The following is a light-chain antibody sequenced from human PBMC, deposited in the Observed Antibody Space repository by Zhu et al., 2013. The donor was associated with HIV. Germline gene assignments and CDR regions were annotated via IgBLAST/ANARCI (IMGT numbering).Light chain of an antibody. CDR2: KAS. V-gene: IGKV1-5*03. J-gene: IGKJ2*01. Sequence: DIQMTQSPSTLSASVGDRVTITCRASESISSRLAWYQQKPGKAPNLMIFKASSLESGVPSRFSGSGSGTEFTLTISSLQPDDFATYYCQQYDSVPYTFGQGTNLEIK. CDR3: QQYDSVPYT. CDR1: ESISSR.